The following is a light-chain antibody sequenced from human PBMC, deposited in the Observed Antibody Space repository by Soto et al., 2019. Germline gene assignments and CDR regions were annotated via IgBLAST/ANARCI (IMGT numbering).Light chain of an antibody. CDR2: GAS. V-gene: IGKV3-20*01. CDR1: QSVNSNY. Sequence: EIVLTQSPGTLSLSSGERATLSCRASQSVNSNYLTWYQQKPGLTPRLLIYGASSRATGIPDRFSGSGSGTDFTLTISRLEPEDFAVYFCQQYGDMWTFGQGTKVDIK. J-gene: IGKJ1*01. CDR3: QQYGDMWT.